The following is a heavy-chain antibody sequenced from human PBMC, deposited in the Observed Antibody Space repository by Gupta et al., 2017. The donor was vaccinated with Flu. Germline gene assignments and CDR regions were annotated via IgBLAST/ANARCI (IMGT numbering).Heavy chain of an antibody. Sequence: QVHLVQSGAEVKKPGASVKVSCTTSGYSFTTYGIHWVRQAPGQGLEWMGWIIGGNGDTTYSQKFQGRVTITRDTYASTAYLELSNLRSEDEAVYYCARWCGSSYFKYYGMDVWDLGTTVTVSS. J-gene: IGHJ6*02. CDR3: ARWCGSSYFKYYGMDV. CDR1: GYSFTTYG. D-gene: IGHD6-13*01. V-gene: IGHV1-3*01. CDR2: IIGGNGDT.